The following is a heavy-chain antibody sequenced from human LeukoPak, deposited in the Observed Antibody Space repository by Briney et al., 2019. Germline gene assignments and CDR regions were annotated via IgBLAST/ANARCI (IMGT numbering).Heavy chain of an antibody. J-gene: IGHJ6*03. V-gene: IGHV1-2*02. CDR2: INPNSGGT. CDR3: ASDSSGSYYYYYYYMDV. CDR1: GYSLTGYY. D-gene: IGHD3-22*01. Sequence: SVKVSCKASGYSLTGYYMHWVRQAPGQGLEWMGWINPNSGGTNYEQKFQGRVTMTRDTSISTAYMELSSLRSEDTAVYYCASDSSGSYYYYYYYMDVWGKGTTVTVSS.